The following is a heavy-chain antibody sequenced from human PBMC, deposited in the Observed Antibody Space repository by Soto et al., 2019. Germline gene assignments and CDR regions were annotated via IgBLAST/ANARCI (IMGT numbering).Heavy chain of an antibody. CDR1: GFTFSAYA. CDR2: ISGTGDTT. CDR3: AKGGRYYEGRGYWEHFFDS. V-gene: IGHV3-23*01. Sequence: GGSLRLSCAASGFTFSAYAMHWVRQAPGKGLEWVSVISGTGDTTYYADSVKGRFTISRDNSKKTLFLQMTGLGAEDTAVYYCAKGGRYYEGRGYWEHFFDSWGQGTLVTVSS. D-gene: IGHD3-22*01. J-gene: IGHJ4*02.